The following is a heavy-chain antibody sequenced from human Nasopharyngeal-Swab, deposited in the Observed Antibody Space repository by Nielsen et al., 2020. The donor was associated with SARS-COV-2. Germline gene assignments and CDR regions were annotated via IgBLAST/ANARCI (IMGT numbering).Heavy chain of an antibody. CDR3: ARDYGILWRRVPFDI. Sequence: WIRQPPGKGLEWVPYISSSGSTIYYADSVKGRFTISRDNAKNSLYLQMNSLRAEDTAVYYCARDYGILWRRVPFDIWGQGTMVTVSS. J-gene: IGHJ3*02. CDR2: ISSSGSTI. D-gene: IGHD2-21*01. V-gene: IGHV3-11*01.